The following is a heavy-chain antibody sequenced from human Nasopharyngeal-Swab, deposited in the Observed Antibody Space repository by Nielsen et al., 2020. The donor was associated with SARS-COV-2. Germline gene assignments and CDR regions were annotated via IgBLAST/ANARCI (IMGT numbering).Heavy chain of an antibody. CDR3: AREGGDYDILTGYSDDAFDI. CDR1: GFTFSDYY. Sequence: GESLKISCAASGFTFSDYYMSWIRQAPGKGLGWVSYISSSGSTIYYADSVKGRFTISRDNAKNSLYLQMNSLRAEDTAVYYCAREGGDYDILTGYSDDAFDIWGQGTMVTVSS. CDR2: ISSSGSTI. D-gene: IGHD3-9*01. J-gene: IGHJ3*02. V-gene: IGHV3-11*04.